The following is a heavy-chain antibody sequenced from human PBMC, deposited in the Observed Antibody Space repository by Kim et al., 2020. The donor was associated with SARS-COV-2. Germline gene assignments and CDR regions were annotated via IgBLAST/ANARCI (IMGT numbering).Heavy chain of an antibody. CDR2: INAGNGNT. V-gene: IGHV1-3*01. CDR3: ARGRWLQLRVGANAFDI. D-gene: IGHD5-12*01. J-gene: IGHJ3*02. Sequence: ASVKVSCKASGYTFTSYAMHWVRQAPGQRLEWMGWINAGNGNTKYSQKFQGRVTITRDTSASTAYMELSSLRSEDTAVYYCARGRWLQLRVGANAFDIWGQGTMVTVSS. CDR1: GYTFTSYA.